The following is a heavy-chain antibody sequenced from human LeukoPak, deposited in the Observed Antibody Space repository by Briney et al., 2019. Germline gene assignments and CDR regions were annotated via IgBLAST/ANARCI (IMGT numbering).Heavy chain of an antibody. Sequence: SETLSLTCAVYGVSFSGYYWRWIRQPPGKGLEWIGEINHSGSTNHNPSLKSRVTLSVDTSKNQFSLKLCSVTAADTAVYYCARVSYYDSSGSKGGFDYWGQGSLDAVSS. V-gene: IGHV4-34*01. CDR2: INHSGST. D-gene: IGHD3-22*01. CDR3: ARVSYYDSSGSKGGFDY. J-gene: IGHJ4*02. CDR1: GVSFSGYY.